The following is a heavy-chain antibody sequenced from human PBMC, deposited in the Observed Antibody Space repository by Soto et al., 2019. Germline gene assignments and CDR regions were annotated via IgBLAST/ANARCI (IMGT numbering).Heavy chain of an antibody. Sequence: GASVKVSCKASGFTFTSSAVQWVRQARGQRLEWIGWIVVGSGNTNYAQKFQERVTITRDMSTSTAYMELSSLRSEDMAVYYCAAVDYYDSSGYYGDAFDIWGQGTMVTVSS. CDR2: IVVGSGNT. CDR3: AAVDYYDSSGYYGDAFDI. J-gene: IGHJ3*02. CDR1: GFTFTSSA. D-gene: IGHD3-22*01. V-gene: IGHV1-58*01.